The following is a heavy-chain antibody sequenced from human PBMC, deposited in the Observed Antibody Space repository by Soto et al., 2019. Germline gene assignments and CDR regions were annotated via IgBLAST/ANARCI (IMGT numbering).Heavy chain of an antibody. CDR1: GDTFSFYT. V-gene: IGHV1-69*02. Sequence: QVQLVQSGAEVRKPGSSVKVSCKASGDTFSFYTINWVRQAPVLGLEWMGRVNPIVSMSNYAQKFQGRVTITADKSTNTAYIQLSSLRSEDTAIYYCAASYGSGYRAFDYWGQGALVTVSS. J-gene: IGHJ4*02. CDR3: AASYGSGYRAFDY. D-gene: IGHD3-10*01. CDR2: VNPIVSMS.